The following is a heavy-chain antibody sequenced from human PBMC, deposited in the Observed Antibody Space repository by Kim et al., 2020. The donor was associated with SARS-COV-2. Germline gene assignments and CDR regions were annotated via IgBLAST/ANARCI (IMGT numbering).Heavy chain of an antibody. CDR2: IPYAGSHR. Sequence: GGSLRLSCVASGFTFSNYGMHWVRQAPGKGLEWLALIPYAGSHRYYADSVKGRFTISRDNSKNTLYMELNSLRTEDTAVYYCVNILPVRNSWSLDHWGQG. J-gene: IGHJ4*02. CDR3: VNILPVRNSWSLDH. V-gene: IGHV3-30*18. D-gene: IGHD2-21*01. CDR1: GFTFSNYG.